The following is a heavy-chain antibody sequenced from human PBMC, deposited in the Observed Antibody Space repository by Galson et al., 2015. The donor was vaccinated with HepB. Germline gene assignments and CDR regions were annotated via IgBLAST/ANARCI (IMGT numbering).Heavy chain of an antibody. CDR1: GFSLRTSGVG. CDR3: AHRGYSSTWDPVNWFDP. D-gene: IGHD6-13*01. J-gene: IGHJ5*02. Sequence: PALVKPTQTLTLTCTFSGFSLRTSGVGVGWIRQPPGKALEWLALIYWNDDKRYSPSLKSRLTITKDTSKNQVVLTMTNMDPVDTATCYCAHRGYSSTWDPVNWFDPWGQGTLVTVSS. V-gene: IGHV2-5*01. CDR2: IYWNDDK.